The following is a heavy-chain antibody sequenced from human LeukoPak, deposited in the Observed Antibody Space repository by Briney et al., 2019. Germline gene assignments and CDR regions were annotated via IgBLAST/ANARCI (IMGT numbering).Heavy chain of an antibody. J-gene: IGHJ5*02. D-gene: IGHD2-15*01. CDR3: ARGGLYCSGGSCLRFDP. CDR2: IIPIFGIA. Sequence: GASVKVSCKASGGTFSSYAISWVRQAPGQGLEWMGGIIPIFGIANYAQKFQGRVTITADESTSTAYMELSSLRSEDMAVYYCARGGLYCSGGSCLRFDPWGQGTLVTVSS. V-gene: IGHV1-69*01. CDR1: GGTFSSYA.